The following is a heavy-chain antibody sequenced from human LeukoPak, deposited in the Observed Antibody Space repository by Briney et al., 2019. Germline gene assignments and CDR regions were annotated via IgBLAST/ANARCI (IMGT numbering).Heavy chain of an antibody. CDR1: GGSLSSSSYY. CDR2: IYYSGST. Sequence: SETLSLTCTVSGGSLSSSSYYWGWIRPPLGKGLEWIGSIYYSGSTYYNPSLKSPASISVDTSKNQFSLKLHSVTAADTAVYYCARLGGSSHRRYYFDYWGQGTLVTVSS. D-gene: IGHD6-6*01. V-gene: IGHV4-39*01. J-gene: IGHJ4*02. CDR3: ARLGGSSHRRYYFDY.